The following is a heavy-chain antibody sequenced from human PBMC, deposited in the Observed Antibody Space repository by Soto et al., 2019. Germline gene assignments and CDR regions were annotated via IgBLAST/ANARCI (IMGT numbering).Heavy chain of an antibody. V-gene: IGHV1-8*01. CDR3: ARDRPLVYYYYGMDV. CDR2: MNPSNGNA. J-gene: IGHJ6*02. D-gene: IGHD6-13*01. CDR1: GYTFFNCD. Sequence: GASVKVSCKASGYTFFNCDINWVRQATGQGLEWMGCMNPSNGNAGYAQKFQGRLSMTRNTSISTAYMELNSLRSDDTAVYYCARDRPLVYYYYGMDVGGQGTTVTVSS.